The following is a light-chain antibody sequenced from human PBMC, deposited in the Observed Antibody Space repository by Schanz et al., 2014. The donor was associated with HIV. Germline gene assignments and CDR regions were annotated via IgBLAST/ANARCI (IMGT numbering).Light chain of an antibody. CDR2: AAS. CDR3: LQHNAYPLT. CDR1: QGISTW. J-gene: IGKJ5*01. V-gene: IGKV1-27*01. Sequence: DIQMTQSPSSISASVGDRVTITCRASQGISTWLAWYQQKPGKVPKLLIYAASTLQSGVPSRFSGSGSGTDFTLTISSLQPEDVATYYCLQHNAYPLTFGQGTRLDI.